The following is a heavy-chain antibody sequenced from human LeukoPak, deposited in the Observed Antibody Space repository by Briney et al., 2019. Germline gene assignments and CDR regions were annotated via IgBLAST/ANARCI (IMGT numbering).Heavy chain of an antibody. V-gene: IGHV1-2*02. CDR3: ARDPAGLNYFDY. Sequence: ASVKVSCKASGYTFTGYYMHWVRQAPGQGLEWMGWINPNSGGTNYAQKFQGRVTMTRDTSISTAYMELRSLRSDDTAVYYCARDPAGLNYFDYWGQGTLVTVSS. CDR1: GYTFTGYY. D-gene: IGHD6-25*01. CDR2: INPNSGGT. J-gene: IGHJ4*02.